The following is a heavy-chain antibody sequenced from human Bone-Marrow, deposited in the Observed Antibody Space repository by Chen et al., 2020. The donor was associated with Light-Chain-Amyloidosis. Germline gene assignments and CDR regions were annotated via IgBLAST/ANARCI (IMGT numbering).Heavy chain of an antibody. Sequence: QVQLQQWGAGLLKPSETLSLTCAVYGGSFSGYYWSWIRQPPGKGLEWIGEINHSGSTNYTPSIKSRLTISVDTSKKQLSLKLSSVTAADTAVYYCARGRGGGWGSYYDWGQGTLVTVSS. V-gene: IGHV4-34*01. J-gene: IGHJ4*02. CDR3: ARGRGGGWGSYYD. D-gene: IGHD1-26*01. CDR1: GGSFSGYY. CDR2: INHSGST.